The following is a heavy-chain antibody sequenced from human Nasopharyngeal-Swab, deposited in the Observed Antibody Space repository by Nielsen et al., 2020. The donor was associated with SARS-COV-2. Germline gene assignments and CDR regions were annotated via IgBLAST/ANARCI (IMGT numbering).Heavy chain of an antibody. D-gene: IGHD3-10*01. CDR3: ARGAPYTMVRGVITFQYYYYYMDV. CDR2: IIPIFGTA. J-gene: IGHJ6*03. V-gene: IGHV1-69*01. Sequence: WVRQAPGQGLEWMGGIIPIFGTANYAQKFQGGVTITADESTSTAYMELSSLRSEDTAVYYCARGAPYTMVRGVITFQYYYYYMDVWGKGTTVTVSS.